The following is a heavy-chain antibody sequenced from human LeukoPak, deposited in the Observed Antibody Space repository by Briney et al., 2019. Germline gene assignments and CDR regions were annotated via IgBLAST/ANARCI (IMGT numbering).Heavy chain of an antibody. CDR1: GFTFSSYG. CDR3: AKDRMTRYYYDSSVAGRSYFDY. CDR2: ISYDGSNK. Sequence: GGSLRLSCAASGFTFSSYGMHWVRQAPGKGLEWVAVISYDGSNKYYADSVKGRFTISRDNSKNTLYLQMNSLRAEDTAVYYCAKDRMTRYYYDSSVAGRSYFDYWGQGTLVTVSS. J-gene: IGHJ4*02. D-gene: IGHD3-22*01. V-gene: IGHV3-30*18.